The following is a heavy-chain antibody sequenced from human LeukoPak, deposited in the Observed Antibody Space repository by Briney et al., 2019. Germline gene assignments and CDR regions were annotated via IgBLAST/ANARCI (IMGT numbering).Heavy chain of an antibody. D-gene: IGHD1-1*01. Sequence: QRGGSLRLSCAASGFAFSSYAMTWVRQAPGKGLEWVSDISGSGASTYYADSVKGRFTISRDNSKNTLYLQMNSLRAEDTAVYYCAKEGTGIHFDYWGQGTLVTVSS. V-gene: IGHV3-23*01. CDR2: ISGSGAST. CDR1: GFAFSSYA. J-gene: IGHJ4*02. CDR3: AKEGTGIHFDY.